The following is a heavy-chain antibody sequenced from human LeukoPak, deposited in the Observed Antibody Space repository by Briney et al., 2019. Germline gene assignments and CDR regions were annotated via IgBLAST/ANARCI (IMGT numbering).Heavy chain of an antibody. J-gene: IGHJ4*02. CDR3: AKRRLDSNYVFVWRGCLGY. Sequence: PGGSLRLSCAASGFTFSSYAMSWVRQAPGKGLEWVSAISGSGGSTYYADSVKGRFTISRDNSKNTLYLQMNSLRAEDTAVYYCAKRRLDSNYVFVWRGCLGYWGQGTLVTVSS. D-gene: IGHD4-11*01. CDR2: ISGSGGST. CDR1: GFTFSSYA. V-gene: IGHV3-23*01.